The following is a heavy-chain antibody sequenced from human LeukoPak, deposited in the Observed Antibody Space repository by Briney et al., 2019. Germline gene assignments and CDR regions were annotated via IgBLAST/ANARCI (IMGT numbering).Heavy chain of an antibody. CDR2: ISYDGSNK. Sequence: GRSLRLSCAASGFTISSYGMHWVRQAPGKGLEWVAVISYDGSNKYYADSVKGRFTISRDNSKNTLYLQMNSLRAEDTAVYYCAKDSVYYDSSGCNYWGQGTLVTVSS. D-gene: IGHD3-22*01. CDR3: AKDSVYYDSSGCNY. V-gene: IGHV3-30*18. J-gene: IGHJ4*02. CDR1: GFTISSYG.